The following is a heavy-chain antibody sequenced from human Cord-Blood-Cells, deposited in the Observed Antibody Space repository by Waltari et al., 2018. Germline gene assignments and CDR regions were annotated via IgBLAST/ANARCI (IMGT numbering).Heavy chain of an antibody. D-gene: IGHD6-6*01. V-gene: IGHV3-7*01. CDR3: ARIRIVRAFDI. CDR1: GFTFSSYW. CDR2: IKQDGSEK. J-gene: IGHJ3*02. Sequence: EVQLVESGGGLVQPGGSLRLSCAASGFTFSSYWMSWVRQAPGKWLEWVANIKQDGSEKYYVDSVKGRFTISRDNAKNSLYLQMNSLRAEDTAVYYCARIRIVRAFDIWGQGTMVTVSS.